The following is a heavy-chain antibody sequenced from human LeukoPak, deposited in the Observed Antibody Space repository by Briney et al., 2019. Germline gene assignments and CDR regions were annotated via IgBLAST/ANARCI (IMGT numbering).Heavy chain of an antibody. D-gene: IGHD2-8*01. CDR2: ISGSGGST. V-gene: IGHV3-23*01. J-gene: IGHJ4*02. CDR1: GFTFSSYA. CDR3: AKGGSYCTNGVCPAGFRYYFDY. Sequence: PGGSLRLSCAASGFTFSSYAMSWVRQAPGKGLEWVSAISGSGGSTYYADSVKGRFTISRDNSKNTLYLQMNSLRAEDTAVYYCAKGGSYCTNGVCPAGFRYYFDYWGQGTLVTVPS.